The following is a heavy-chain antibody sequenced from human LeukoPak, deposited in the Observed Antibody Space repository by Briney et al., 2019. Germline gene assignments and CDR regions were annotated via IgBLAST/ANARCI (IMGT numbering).Heavy chain of an antibody. CDR2: INHSGST. CDR3: ARAYGYSSGWYFYFDY. CDR1: GGSFSGYY. D-gene: IGHD6-19*01. V-gene: IGHV4-34*01. J-gene: IGHJ4*02. Sequence: SETLSLTCAVYGGSFSGYYWSWIRQPPGKGLEWIGEINHSGSTNYNPSLKSRVTISVDTSKNQFSLKLSPVTAADTAVYYCARAYGYSSGWYFYFDYWGQGTLVTVSS.